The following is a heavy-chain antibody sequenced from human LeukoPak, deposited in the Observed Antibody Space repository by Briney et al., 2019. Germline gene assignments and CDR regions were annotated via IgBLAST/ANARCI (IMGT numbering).Heavy chain of an antibody. J-gene: IGHJ4*02. Sequence: PGGSLRLSCAASGFTFSGYDMNWVRQAPGKGLEWVSYISGSGSTTYYADSMKGRLTMSRDNAKNSLYLQMSGLRAEDTAVYYCAREGTAMVSFDYWGQGTLVTVSS. CDR3: AREGTAMVSFDY. CDR2: ISGSGSTT. V-gene: IGHV3-48*03. D-gene: IGHD5-18*01. CDR1: GFTFSGYD.